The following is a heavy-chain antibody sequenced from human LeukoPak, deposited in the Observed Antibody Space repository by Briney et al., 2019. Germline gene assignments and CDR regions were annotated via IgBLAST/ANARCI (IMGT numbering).Heavy chain of an antibody. V-gene: IGHV3-30*04. D-gene: IGHD3-3*01. CDR3: ARDFTPEWFDIH. CDR1: GLAFSSYS. Sequence: GGSLRLSCVAAGLAFSSYSMHWVRQARGKGLEWVGVISYDGSDEYYTASVKGRFTISRDNSKNTVYLQMNSLIADDTAVYYCARDFTPEWFDIHWGQGTLVTVS. J-gene: IGHJ4*02. CDR2: ISYDGSDE.